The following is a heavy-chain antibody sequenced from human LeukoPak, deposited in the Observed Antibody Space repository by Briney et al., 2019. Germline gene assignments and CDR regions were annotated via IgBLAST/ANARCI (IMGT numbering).Heavy chain of an antibody. V-gene: IGHV3-7*01. CDR2: LNEDGSEK. D-gene: IGHD2-21*01. CDR3: AARRDVYSD. CDR1: GFTFSNYW. Sequence: GGSLRLSCAASGFTFSNYWMSWVRQAPGKGLEWVANLNEDGSEKYYVDSVKGRFTISRDNAKNSLYLQMNSLRAEDTAVYYCAARRDVYSDWGQGTLVTVSS. J-gene: IGHJ4*02.